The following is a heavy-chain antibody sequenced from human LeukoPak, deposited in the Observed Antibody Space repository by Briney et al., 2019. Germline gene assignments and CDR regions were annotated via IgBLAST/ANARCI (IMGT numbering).Heavy chain of an antibody. Sequence: SVTVSCKASGGTFSSYAISWVRQAPGQGLEWMGGIIPIFGTSNYAQKFQGRVTITTDESTSTAYMELSSLRSEDTAVYYCARGPELERFDYWGQGTLVTVSS. J-gene: IGHJ4*02. CDR2: IIPIFGTS. CDR1: GGTFSSYA. D-gene: IGHD1-1*01. V-gene: IGHV1-69*05. CDR3: ARGPELERFDY.